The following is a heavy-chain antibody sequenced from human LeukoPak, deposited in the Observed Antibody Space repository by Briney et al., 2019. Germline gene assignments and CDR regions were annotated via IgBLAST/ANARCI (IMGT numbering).Heavy chain of an antibody. CDR2: IYPGDSDT. CDR1: GYSFTSYW. Sequence: GESLKISCKGSGYSFTSYWIGWVRQMPGKGLEWMGIIYPGDSDTRYSPSFQGQVTISADKSISTAYLQWSSLKASDTAMYYCARTGEILTGFNWFDPWGQGTLVTVSS. J-gene: IGHJ5*02. D-gene: IGHD3-9*01. V-gene: IGHV5-51*01. CDR3: ARTGEILTGFNWFDP.